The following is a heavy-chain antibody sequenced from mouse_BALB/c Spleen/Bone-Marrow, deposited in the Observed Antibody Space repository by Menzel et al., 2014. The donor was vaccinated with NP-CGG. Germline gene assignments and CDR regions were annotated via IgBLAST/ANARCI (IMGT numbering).Heavy chain of an antibody. D-gene: IGHD2-4*01. CDR2: VYPGNSDA. CDR1: GYSFTNYW. V-gene: IGHV1-5*01. CDR3: SRDNYAFAY. J-gene: IGHJ3*01. Sequence: EVQLQQSGTVLARPGASVKMSCKASGYSFTNYWMHWIKQRPGQGLEWVGAVYPGNSDARYNQKSKGKAKLTAVTSASIAYMELSSLTNEDSAVYYCSRDNYAFAYWGQGTLVTVSA.